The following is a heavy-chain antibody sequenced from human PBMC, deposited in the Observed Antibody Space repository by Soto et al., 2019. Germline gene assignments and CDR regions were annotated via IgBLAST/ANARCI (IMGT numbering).Heavy chain of an antibody. CDR3: TTEILRLSLFYYSYVMDV. Sequence: PGGSLRLSCAASGFTFSNAWMNWVRQAPGKGLEWVGRIKSKTDGGTTDYAAPVKGRFTISRDDSKNTLYLQMNSLKTEDTAVYYCTTEILRLSLFYYSYVMDVWGQGTTVTVSS. CDR2: IKSKTDGGTT. J-gene: IGHJ6*02. CDR1: GFTFSNAW. D-gene: IGHD3-3*01. V-gene: IGHV3-15*07.